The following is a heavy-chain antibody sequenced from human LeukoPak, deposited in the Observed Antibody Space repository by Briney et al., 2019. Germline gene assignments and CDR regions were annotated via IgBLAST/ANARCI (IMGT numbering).Heavy chain of an antibody. J-gene: IGHJ4*02. D-gene: IGHD1-1*01. CDR2: INPKSGGT. V-gene: IGHV1-2*02. Sequence: GASVKVSCKASGYTFTGYTLHWVRQAPGQGLDWMGLINPKSGGTNYAQKFQGRVTMTSDTSISTAYMELSRLTSDDTAVYYCARGRGNDYWGQGTLVTVSS. CDR1: GYTFTGYT. CDR3: ARGRGNDY.